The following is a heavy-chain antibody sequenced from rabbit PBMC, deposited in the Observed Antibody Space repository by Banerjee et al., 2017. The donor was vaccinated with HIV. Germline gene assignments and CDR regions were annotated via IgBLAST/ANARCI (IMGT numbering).Heavy chain of an antibody. CDR2: IDPIFGST. CDR1: GFSFSNHYV. Sequence: QEQLEESGGDLVKPEGSLTLTCTASGFSFSNHYVMCWVRQAPGKGLEWIGCIDPIFGSTDYATWVNGRFTISSHSAQNTLYLQLNSLTAADTATYFCARASSSGYIGYYFTLWGPGTLVTVS. J-gene: IGHJ4*01. D-gene: IGHD1-1*01. CDR3: ARASSSGYIGYYFTL. V-gene: IGHV1S45*01.